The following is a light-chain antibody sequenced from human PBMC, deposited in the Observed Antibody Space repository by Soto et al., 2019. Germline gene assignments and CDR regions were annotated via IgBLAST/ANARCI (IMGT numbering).Light chain of an antibody. Sequence: DTQMTQSPSTLSASVGDRVTITCRASQSISSWLAWYQQKAGKAPKLLIYDAPSLESGVPSRFSGSGSGTEFTLTISSLQPDDFATYYCQQYNTYSPWTFGQGTKVDIK. J-gene: IGKJ1*01. CDR1: QSISSW. CDR2: DAP. CDR3: QQYNTYSPWT. V-gene: IGKV1-5*01.